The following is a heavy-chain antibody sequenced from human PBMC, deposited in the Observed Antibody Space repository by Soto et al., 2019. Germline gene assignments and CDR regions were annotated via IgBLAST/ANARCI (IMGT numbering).Heavy chain of an antibody. Sequence: SETLSLTCTVSGGSISSGDYYWSWVRQPPGKGLEWIGYIYYSGGTYYSPSGRSRVTISVDTSKNQFALKLSSVAASDTAVYYCPRGGRSWDRPSDYWGQRTMVTVSS. D-gene: IGHD6-13*01. CDR3: PRGGRSWDRPSDY. J-gene: IGHJ4*02. CDR1: GGSISSGDYY. CDR2: IYYSGGT. V-gene: IGHV4-30-4*01.